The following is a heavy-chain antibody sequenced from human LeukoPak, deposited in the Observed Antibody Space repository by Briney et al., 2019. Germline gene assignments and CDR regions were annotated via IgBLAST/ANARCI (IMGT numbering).Heavy chain of an antibody. Sequence: GGSLRLSCAASGFTFNSYAMSWVRQAPGKGLEWVSAISGSGGSTYYADSVKGRFTISRDNSKNTLHLQMNSLRAEDTAVYYCAKDSVDFWSGYYPFDYWGQGTLVTVSS. CDR1: GFTFNSYA. J-gene: IGHJ4*02. D-gene: IGHD3-3*01. CDR3: AKDSVDFWSGYYPFDY. V-gene: IGHV3-23*01. CDR2: ISGSGGST.